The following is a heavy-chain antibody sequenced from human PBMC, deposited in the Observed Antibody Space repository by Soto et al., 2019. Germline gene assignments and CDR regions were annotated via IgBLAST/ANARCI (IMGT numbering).Heavy chain of an antibody. CDR2: IYYSGST. V-gene: IGHV4-59*01. D-gene: IGHD5-12*01. CDR3: AGLGGYDSRGLDY. CDR1: GGSISSYY. J-gene: IGHJ4*02. Sequence: QVQLQESGPGLVKPSETLSLTCTVSGGSISSYYWSWIRQPPGKGLEWIGYIYYSGSTNYNPSLKSRVTISVDPSTNQFSLKLSSVTAADTAVYYCAGLGGYDSRGLDYWGQGTLVTVSS.